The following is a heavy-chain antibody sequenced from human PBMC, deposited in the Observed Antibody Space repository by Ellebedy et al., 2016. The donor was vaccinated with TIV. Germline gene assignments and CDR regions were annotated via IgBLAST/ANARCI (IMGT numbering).Heavy chain of an antibody. CDR3: ARDSGAYSNSLFN. V-gene: IGHV3-33*01. CDR1: GFTFSNYG. Sequence: GGSLRLXXAASGFTFSNYGMHWVRQAPGKGLDWVAVIWYEGSNQYYADSVKGRFTISRDNSKNTLYLQMNNLRVEDTALYYCARDSGAYSNSLFNWGQGTLVTVSS. J-gene: IGHJ4*02. D-gene: IGHD4-11*01. CDR2: IWYEGSNQ.